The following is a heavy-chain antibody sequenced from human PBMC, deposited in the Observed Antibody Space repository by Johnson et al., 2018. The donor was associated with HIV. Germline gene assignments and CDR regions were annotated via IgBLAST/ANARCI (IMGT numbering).Heavy chain of an antibody. V-gene: IGHV3-30*04. Sequence: QVQVVESGGGVVQPGRSLRLSCAASGFTFSSYAMHWVRQAPGKGLEWVAVISYDGSNKYYADSVKGRFTISRDNSKNTLYLQMNSLRAEDTAVYYCAREMNAGNDAFDIWGQGTMVTVSS. CDR3: AREMNAGNDAFDI. J-gene: IGHJ3*02. CDR2: ISYDGSNK. CDR1: GFTFSSYA.